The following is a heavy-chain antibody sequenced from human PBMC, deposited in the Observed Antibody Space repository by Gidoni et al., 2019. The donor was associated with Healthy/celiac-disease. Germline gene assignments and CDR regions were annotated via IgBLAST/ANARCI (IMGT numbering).Heavy chain of an antibody. CDR2: FDPEDGET. J-gene: IGHJ6*02. Sequence: QVQLVQSGAEVKKPGASVKVSCKVSGYTLTELSMHWVRQAPGNGLEWMGGFDPEDGETIYAQKFQGRVTMTEDTSTDTAYMELSSLRSEDTAVYYCATVIAAAGKVGHYYYYGMDVWGQGTTVTVSS. V-gene: IGHV1-24*01. CDR1: GYTLTELS. CDR3: ATVIAAAGKVGHYYYYGMDV. D-gene: IGHD6-13*01.